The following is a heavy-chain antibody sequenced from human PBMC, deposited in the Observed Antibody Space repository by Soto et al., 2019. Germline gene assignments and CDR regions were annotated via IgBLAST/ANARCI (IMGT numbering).Heavy chain of an antibody. Sequence: PGGSLRLSCAASGFTFSSYSMNWVRQAPGKGLEWVSYISSSSSTIYYADSVKGRFTISRDNAKNSLYLQMNSLRAEDTAVYYCARDLYGDYAYWGQGTLVTVSS. D-gene: IGHD4-17*01. V-gene: IGHV3-48*01. J-gene: IGHJ4*02. CDR3: ARDLYGDYAY. CDR1: GFTFSSYS. CDR2: ISSSSSTI.